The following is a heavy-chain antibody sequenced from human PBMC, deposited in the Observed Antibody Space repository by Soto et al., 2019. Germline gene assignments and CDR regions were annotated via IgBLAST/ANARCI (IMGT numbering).Heavy chain of an antibody. Sequence: ASVKVSCKASGYTFTSYDINWVRQATGQGLEWMGWMNPNSGNTGYAQKLQGRVTMTRNTSISTAYMELSSLRSEDTAVYYCARGGGEGYYGSGSSNWFDPWGQGTLVTVSS. V-gene: IGHV1-8*01. J-gene: IGHJ5*02. CDR1: GYTFTSYD. CDR2: MNPNSGNT. D-gene: IGHD3-10*01. CDR3: ARGGGEGYYGSGSSNWFDP.